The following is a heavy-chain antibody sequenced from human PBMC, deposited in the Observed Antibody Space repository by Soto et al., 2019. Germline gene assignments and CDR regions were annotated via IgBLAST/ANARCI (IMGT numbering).Heavy chain of an antibody. J-gene: IGHJ4*02. CDR1: GYSFTGYY. Sequence: SVKVSCKASGYSFTGYYMHWVRQAPGQGLEWMGGIIPIFGTANYAQKFQGRVTITADESTSTAYMELSSLRSEDTAVYYCARSDSSSWSPFDYWGQGTLVTVSS. CDR3: ARSDSSSWSPFDY. CDR2: IIPIFGTA. V-gene: IGHV1-69*13. D-gene: IGHD6-13*01.